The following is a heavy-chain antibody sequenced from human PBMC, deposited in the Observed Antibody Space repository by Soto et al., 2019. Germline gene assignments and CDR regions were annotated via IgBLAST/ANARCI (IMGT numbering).Heavy chain of an antibody. V-gene: IGHV1-69*13. CDR1: GGTFSSYA. Sequence: GASVKVSCKASGGTFSSYAISWVRQAPGQGLEWMGGIIPIFGTANYAQKFQGRVTITADESTSTAYMELSSLRSEDTAVYYCAREYSSSSRGRGYYNWFDPWGQGTLVTVSS. CDR2: IIPIFGTA. CDR3: AREYSSSSRGRGYYNWFDP. J-gene: IGHJ5*02. D-gene: IGHD6-6*01.